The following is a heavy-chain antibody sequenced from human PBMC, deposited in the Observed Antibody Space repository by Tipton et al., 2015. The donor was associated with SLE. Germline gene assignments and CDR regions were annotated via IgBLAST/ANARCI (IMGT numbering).Heavy chain of an antibody. J-gene: IGHJ6*02. D-gene: IGHD3-3*01. V-gene: IGHV1-18*01. Sequence: VQLVQSGAEVKKPGASVKVSCKASGFTFTSYGISWVRQAPGQGLEWMGWISAYNGNTNFAQKLQGRVTMTTDTSTSTAYMELRSRRSDDTAVYYCARGGRGRRFLEWSLYYYGMDVWGQGTTVTVSS. CDR3: ARGGRGRRFLEWSLYYYGMDV. CDR1: GFTFTSYG. CDR2: ISAYNGNT.